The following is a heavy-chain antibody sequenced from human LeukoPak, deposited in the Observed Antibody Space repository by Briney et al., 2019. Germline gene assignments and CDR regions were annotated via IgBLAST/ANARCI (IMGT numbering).Heavy chain of an antibody. J-gene: IGHJ4*02. V-gene: IGHV1-46*01. Sequence: ASVKVSCKASGYAFTSYYMQWVREAPGQGLEWMVIINPSGGSTSYAQKFQGRVTMTRDTSTSTVYMELSSLRSEDTAVYYCARVGHYYDSSGYSPFDYWGQGTLVTVSS. CDR1: GYAFTSYY. CDR3: ARVGHYYDSSGYSPFDY. CDR2: INPSGGST. D-gene: IGHD3-22*01.